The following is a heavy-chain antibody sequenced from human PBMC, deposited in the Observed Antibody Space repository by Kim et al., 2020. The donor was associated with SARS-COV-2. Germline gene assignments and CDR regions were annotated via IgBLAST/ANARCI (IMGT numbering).Heavy chain of an antibody. D-gene: IGHD6-13*01. CDR2: ISSSGSTI. J-gene: IGHJ6*02. Sequence: GGSLRLSCAASGFTFSSYEMNWVRQAPGKGLEWVSYISSSGSTIYYADSVKGRFTISRDNAKNSLYLQMNSLRAEDTAVYYCARCRAYIAAARYGMDVWGQGTTVTVSS. V-gene: IGHV3-48*03. CDR3: ARCRAYIAAARYGMDV. CDR1: GFTFSSYE.